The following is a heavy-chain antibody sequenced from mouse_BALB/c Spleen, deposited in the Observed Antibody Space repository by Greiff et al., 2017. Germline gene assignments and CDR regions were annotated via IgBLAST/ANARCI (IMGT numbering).Heavy chain of an antibody. D-gene: IGHD1-3*01. Sequence: EVKLMESGGDLVKPGGSLKLSCAASGFTFSSYGMSWVRQTPDKRLEWVATISSGGSYTYYPDSVKGRFTISRDNAKNTLYLQMSSLKSEDTAMYYCARRGYMNYAMDYWGQGTSVTVSS. CDR1: GFTFSSYG. CDR3: ARRGYMNYAMDY. CDR2: ISSGGSYT. V-gene: IGHV5-6*02. J-gene: IGHJ4*01.